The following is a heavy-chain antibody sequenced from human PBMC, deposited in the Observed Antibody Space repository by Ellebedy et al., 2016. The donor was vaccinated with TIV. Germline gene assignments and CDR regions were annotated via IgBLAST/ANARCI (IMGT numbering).Heavy chain of an antibody. J-gene: IGHJ4*02. Sequence: GESLKISCAASGFSLRTNLMSWVRQAPGQGLEWVASIKQDGSEKDYVDSVKGRFTISRDIANNSLYLQMNSLRAEDTAVYYCAREASSSWFMPTSTFDSWGQGTLVTVSS. CDR2: IKQDGSEK. D-gene: IGHD6-13*01. CDR3: AREASSSWFMPTSTFDS. V-gene: IGHV3-7*01. CDR1: GFSLRTNL.